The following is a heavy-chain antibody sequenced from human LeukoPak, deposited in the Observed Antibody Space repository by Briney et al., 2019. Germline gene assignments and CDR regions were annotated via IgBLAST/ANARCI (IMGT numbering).Heavy chain of an antibody. D-gene: IGHD6-19*01. CDR1: GGSFSGYY. Sequence: RSSETLSLTCAVYGGSFSGYYWSWIRQPPGKGLEWIGSIYYSGSTYYNPSLKSRVTISVDTSKNQFSLKLSSVTAADTAVYYCARETRAVAISYFDYWGQGTLVTVSS. J-gene: IGHJ4*02. CDR3: ARETRAVAISYFDY. V-gene: IGHV4-34*01. CDR2: IYYSGST.